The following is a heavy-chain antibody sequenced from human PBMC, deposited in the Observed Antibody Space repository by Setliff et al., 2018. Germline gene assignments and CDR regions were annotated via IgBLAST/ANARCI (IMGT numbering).Heavy chain of an antibody. D-gene: IGHD6-19*01. CDR1: GGSISSSNW. V-gene: IGHV4-4*02. J-gene: IGHJ4*02. CDR3: ARDWGSSGWYLDY. CDR2: IYHSGST. Sequence: SETLSLTCAVSGGSISSSNWWSWVRQPPGKGLEWIGEIYHSGSTNYNPSLKSRVTISVDKSKNQFSLKLSSVTAADTAVYYCARDWGSSGWYLDYWGQGTLVTVS.